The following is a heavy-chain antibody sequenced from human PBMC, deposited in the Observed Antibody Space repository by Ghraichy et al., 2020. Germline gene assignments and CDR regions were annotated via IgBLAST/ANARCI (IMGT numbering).Heavy chain of an antibody. J-gene: IGHJ6*02. V-gene: IGHV3-21*01. Sequence: GGSLRLSCVASGFTFSTYTMTWVRQAPGKGLEYVSSISSDSRNVHSADSVKGRFTISRDNAQNSLYLQMSSLRAEDTAVYYCVKGDARDVWGQGTTVTVSS. D-gene: IGHD3-10*01. CDR1: GFTFSTYT. CDR2: ISSDSRNV. CDR3: VKGDARDV.